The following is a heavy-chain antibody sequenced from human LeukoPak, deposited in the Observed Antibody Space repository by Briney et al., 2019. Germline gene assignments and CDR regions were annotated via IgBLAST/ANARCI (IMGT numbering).Heavy chain of an antibody. V-gene: IGHV1-46*01. D-gene: IGHD3-10*01. Sequence: ASVKVSCKASGHTFTSYYMHWVRQAPGQGLEWMGIINPSGGSTSYAQKFQGRVTMTRDTSTSTVYMELSSLRSEDTAVYYCARDYDTMVRGAIPRIDYWGQGTLVTVSS. J-gene: IGHJ4*02. CDR3: ARDYDTMVRGAIPRIDY. CDR1: GHTFTSYY. CDR2: INPSGGST.